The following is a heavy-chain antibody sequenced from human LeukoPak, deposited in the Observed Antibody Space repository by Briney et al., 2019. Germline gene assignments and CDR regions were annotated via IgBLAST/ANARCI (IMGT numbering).Heavy chain of an antibody. CDR3: AGGTFDGPLYGTYWYFHV. J-gene: IGHJ2*01. D-gene: IGHD1-14*01. V-gene: IGHV4-59*01. CDR1: GGSIKNNY. CDR2: VYSNGNT. Sequence: PSETLSLTCTVSGGSIKNNYWSWIRQPPGKALEGIGYVYSNGNTNYNPSLKSRVTMSIETSKNQFSLKVPSVTAADTAVYYCAGGTFDGPLYGTYWYFHVWGRGTLVTVSS.